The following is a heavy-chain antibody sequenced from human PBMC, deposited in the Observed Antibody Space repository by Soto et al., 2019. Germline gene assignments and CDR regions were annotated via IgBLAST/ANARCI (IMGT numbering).Heavy chain of an antibody. J-gene: IGHJ4*02. Sequence: QVQLVQSGAEEKKPGASVKVSCKASGYTFTSYAMHWVRQAPGQRLEWMGWINAGNGNTKYSQKFQGRVTITRDTAASTAYMELRSLRSEDTAVYYCASGSGYYYCDDYWGQGTLVTVSS. D-gene: IGHD3-22*01. CDR2: INAGNGNT. V-gene: IGHV1-3*05. CDR3: ASGSGYYYCDDY. CDR1: GYTFTSYA.